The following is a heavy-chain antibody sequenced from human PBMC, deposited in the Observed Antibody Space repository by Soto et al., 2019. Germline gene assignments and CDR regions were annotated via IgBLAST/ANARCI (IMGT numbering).Heavy chain of an antibody. V-gene: IGHV4-34*01. Sequence: SETLSLTCAVYGGSFSGYYWSWIRQPPGKGLEWIGEINHSGSTNYNPSLKSRVTISVDTSKNQFSLKLSSVTAADTAVYYCARGPRYDYVWGSYRYKEGRNYDYWGQGTLVTVSS. CDR3: ARGPRYDYVWGSYRYKEGRNYDY. CDR2: INHSGST. CDR1: GGSFSGYY. D-gene: IGHD3-16*02. J-gene: IGHJ4*02.